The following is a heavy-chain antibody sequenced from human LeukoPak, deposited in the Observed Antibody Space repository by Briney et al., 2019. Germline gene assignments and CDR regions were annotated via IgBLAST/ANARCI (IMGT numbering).Heavy chain of an antibody. CDR3: TTVGTVESKQWLVKDADY. V-gene: IGHV3-15*07. D-gene: IGHD6-19*01. J-gene: IGHJ4*02. Sequence: GGSLRLSCAASGFTFSNAWMKSKTDGGTTDYAAPVKGRFTISRDDSKNTLYLQMNSLKTEDTAVYYCTTVGTVESKQWLVKDADYWGQGTLVTVSS. CDR2: SKTDGGTT. CDR1: GFTFSNAW.